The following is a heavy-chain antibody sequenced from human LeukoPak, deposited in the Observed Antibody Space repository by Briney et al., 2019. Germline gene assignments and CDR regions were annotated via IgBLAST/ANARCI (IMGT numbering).Heavy chain of an antibody. D-gene: IGHD2-15*01. Sequence: PSQTLSLTCTVSGGSISSGDYYWSWIRQPPGKGLEWIGYIYYSGSTYYNPSLKSRVTISVDTSKNQFSLKLSSVTAADTAVYYCASQVYCSAGSCYSNFWGQGTLVTVSS. CDR2: IYYSGST. CDR3: ASQVYCSAGSCYSNF. CDR1: GGSISSGDYY. J-gene: IGHJ4*02. V-gene: IGHV4-30-4*08.